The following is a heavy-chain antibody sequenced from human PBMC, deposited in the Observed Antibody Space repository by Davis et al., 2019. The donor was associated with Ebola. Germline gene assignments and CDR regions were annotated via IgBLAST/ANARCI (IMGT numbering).Heavy chain of an antibody. CDR2: IYPGDSDT. D-gene: IGHD6-13*01. CDR3: ARLPTAAAGTWVLFDY. J-gene: IGHJ4*02. V-gene: IGHV5-51*01. Sequence: GESLKIPCHGSGYRFPSYWIGWVRQTPGKGLEWMGIIYPGDSDTRYSPSFQGQVTISADKSISTAYLQWSSLKASDTAMYYCARLPTAAAGTWVLFDYWGQGTLVTVSS. CDR1: GYRFPSYW.